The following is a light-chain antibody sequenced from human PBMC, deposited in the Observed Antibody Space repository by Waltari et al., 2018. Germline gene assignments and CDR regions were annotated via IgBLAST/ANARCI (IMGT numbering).Light chain of an antibody. J-gene: IGKJ1*01. CDR2: WAS. Sequence: DTVLTQSPDSLAVSLGERATINCKSSQSLFYSPNNKNFLAWYQQKPGQPPKLLIYWASTRESGFPDRFSGRESGTVFTLTISSLQAEDVAVYYYQQYSTFPVTFGQGTNVEIK. CDR1: QSLFYSPNNKNF. CDR3: QQYSTFPVT. V-gene: IGKV4-1*01.